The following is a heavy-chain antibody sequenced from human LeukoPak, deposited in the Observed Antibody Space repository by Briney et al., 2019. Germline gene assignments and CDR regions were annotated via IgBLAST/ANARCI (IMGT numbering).Heavy chain of an antibody. CDR3: AKDLLPIGGWFDP. D-gene: IGHD2-15*01. CDR2: ISGSGGST. V-gene: IGHV3-23*01. Sequence: PGGSLRLSCAASGFTFSSYAMSWVRQAPGKGLEWVSAISGSGGSTYYADSVKGRFTISRDNSKNTLYLQMSSLRVEDTAVYYCAKDLLPIGGWFDPWGQGTLVTVSS. CDR1: GFTFSSYA. J-gene: IGHJ5*02.